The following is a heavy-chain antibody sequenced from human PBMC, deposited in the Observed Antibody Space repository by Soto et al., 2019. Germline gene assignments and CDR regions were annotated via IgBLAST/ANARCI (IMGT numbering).Heavy chain of an antibody. CDR3: ANGKAGVRYYYGMDV. D-gene: IGHD1-26*01. V-gene: IGHV3-30*18. J-gene: IGHJ6*02. CDR1: GLTFRDSG. Sequence: QVQLVESGGGVVQPGTSLRLSCVVSGLTFRDSGMNWVRQAPGKGLEWVAVISFDGSERHYRDSVKGRFSISRDNSRNTPYLQMNLLRGDDSAVYYCANGKAGVRYYYGMDVWGQGSTVTVSS. CDR2: ISFDGSER.